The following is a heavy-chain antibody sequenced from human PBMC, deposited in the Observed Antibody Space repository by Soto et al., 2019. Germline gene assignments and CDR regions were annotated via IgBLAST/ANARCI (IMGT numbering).Heavy chain of an antibody. CDR3: VKGGWLDV. CDR2: INPSSGTT. V-gene: IGHV3-23*01. CDR1: GFSFSNYE. Sequence: EVQLLESGGGLVQPGGSLRLDWAASGFSFSNYEMTWARQAPGKGLEWVAFINPSSGTTHYADSVKGRFTISRDNSKDTLYLQLSSLRVEDTAVYYCVKGGWLDVW. J-gene: IGHJ6*01. D-gene: IGHD2-15*01.